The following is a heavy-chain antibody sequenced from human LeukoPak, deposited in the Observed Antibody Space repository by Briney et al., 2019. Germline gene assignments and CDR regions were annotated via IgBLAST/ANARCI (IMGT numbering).Heavy chain of an antibody. Sequence: EASVKVSCKVSGGTFSSYTISWVRQAPGQGLEWMGRIIPILGIANYAQKFQGRVTITADKSTSTAYMELSSLRSEDTAVYYCARDLDVVVVAAMGPFNFQHWGQGTLVTVSS. CDR2: IIPILGIA. CDR3: ARDLDVVVVAAMGPFNFQH. J-gene: IGHJ1*01. V-gene: IGHV1-69*04. CDR1: GGTFSSYT. D-gene: IGHD2-15*01.